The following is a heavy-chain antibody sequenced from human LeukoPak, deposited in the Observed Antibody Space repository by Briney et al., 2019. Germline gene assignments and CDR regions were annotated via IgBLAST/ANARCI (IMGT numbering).Heavy chain of an antibody. J-gene: IGHJ5*02. Sequence: SETLSLTCTVSGDSISSANYYWGWIRQPPGKRLEWMGMISYRGSAYYNPSVESRVTLSVDTSKNTFSLDLNSVTATDTGVYFCVRHSTTVRGSKVRGYARDAIDLWGQGTLVTVSS. CDR1: GDSISSANYY. V-gene: IGHV4-39*01. CDR3: VRHSTTVRGSKVRGYARDAIDL. CDR2: ISYRGSA. D-gene: IGHD3-3*01.